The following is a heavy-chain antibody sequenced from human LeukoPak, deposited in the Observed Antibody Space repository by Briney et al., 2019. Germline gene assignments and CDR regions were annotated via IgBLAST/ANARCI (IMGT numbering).Heavy chain of an antibody. CDR2: IRYDGSNK. CDR1: GFTFSSYG. J-gene: IGHJ5*02. V-gene: IGHV3-30*02. Sequence: GGSLRLSCAASGFTFSSYGMHWVRQAPGKGLEWVAFIRYDGSNKYYADSVKGRFTISRDNSKNTLYLQMNSLRAEDTAVYYCAKGGRSSAVNWFDPWGQGTLVTVSS. D-gene: IGHD6-6*01. CDR3: AKGGRSSAVNWFDP.